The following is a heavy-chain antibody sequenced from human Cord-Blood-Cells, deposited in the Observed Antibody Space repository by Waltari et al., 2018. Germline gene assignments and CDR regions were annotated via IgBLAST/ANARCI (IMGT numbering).Heavy chain of an antibody. Sequence: QVQLQQSGPGLVKPSQTLSLTCAISGARVSTNSASWNLIRQSPSRGLEWLGRTYYRSKWYNDYAVSVKSRITINPDTSKNQFSLQLNSVTPEDTAVYYCAREGIAVAPKLDYWGQGTLVTVSS. V-gene: IGHV6-1*01. CDR1: GARVSTNSAS. CDR2: TYYRSKWYN. J-gene: IGHJ4*02. CDR3: AREGIAVAPKLDY. D-gene: IGHD6-19*01.